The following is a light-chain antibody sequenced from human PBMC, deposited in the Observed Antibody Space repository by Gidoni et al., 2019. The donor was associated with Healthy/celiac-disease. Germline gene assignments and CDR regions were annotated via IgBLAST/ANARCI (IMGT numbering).Light chain of an antibody. CDR2: EVS. V-gene: IGKV2-29*02. CDR3: MQGKHLPPT. Sequence: DLVINPTPISLSVTPGQPSSISCQSSPSRLHSYGMTYLYWYLQKPGQSPQLLIYEVSSRFSGVPDRFSGSGSGTDFTLKISRLEAEDVGVYYCMQGKHLPPTFGQGTKVEIK. J-gene: IGKJ1*01. CDR1: PSRLHSYGMTY.